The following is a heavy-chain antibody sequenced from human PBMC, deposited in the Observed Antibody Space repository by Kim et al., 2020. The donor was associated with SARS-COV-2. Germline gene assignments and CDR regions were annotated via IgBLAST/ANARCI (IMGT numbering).Heavy chain of an antibody. Sequence: KCYADSVMGRFTVSRDNSKNTLYLQMNSLRGEDTAVYYCAGVIGTFYGLDVWGQGTAVTVSS. J-gene: IGHJ6*02. CDR3: AGVIGTFYGLDV. CDR2: K. V-gene: IGHV3-30*01. D-gene: IGHD2-21*01.